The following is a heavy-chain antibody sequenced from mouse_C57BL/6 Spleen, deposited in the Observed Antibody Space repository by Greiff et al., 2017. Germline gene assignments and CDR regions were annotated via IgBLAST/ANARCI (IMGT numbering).Heavy chain of an antibody. CDR2: ISSGSSPI. CDR3: ARGVLRLAMDY. V-gene: IGHV5-17*01. J-gene: IGHJ4*01. Sequence: EVKVVESGGGLVKPGGSLKLSCAASGFTFSDYGMHWVRQAPEKGLEWVAYISSGSSPIYYADTVKGRFTISRDNAKNTLFLQMTSLRSEDTAMYYCARGVLRLAMDYWGQGTSVTVSS. D-gene: IGHD2-4*01. CDR1: GFTFSDYG.